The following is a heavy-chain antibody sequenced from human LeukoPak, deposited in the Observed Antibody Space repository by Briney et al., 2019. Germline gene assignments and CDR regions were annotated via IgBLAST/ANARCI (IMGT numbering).Heavy chain of an antibody. V-gene: IGHV1-18*01. D-gene: IGHD2-15*01. CDR1: GYTFTSYG. Sequence: ASVKVSCKASGYTFTSYGISWVRQAPGQGLEWMGWISAYNGNTNYAQKLQGRVTMTTDTSTSTAYMELRSLRSDDTAVYYCCSSRTSYYYYGMDVWGQGTTVTVSS. J-gene: IGHJ6*02. CDR2: ISAYNGNT. CDR3: CSSRTSYYYYGMDV.